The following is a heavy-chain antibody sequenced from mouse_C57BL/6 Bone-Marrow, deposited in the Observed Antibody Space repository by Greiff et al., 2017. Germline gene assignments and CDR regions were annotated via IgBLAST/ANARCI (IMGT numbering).Heavy chain of an antibody. CDR1: GFSINSDCY. J-gene: IGHJ4*01. Sequence: EVKLVESGPSLVRPSQTLSLTCTATGFSINSDCYWIWIRQFPGNKLEYIGYTFYSGITYYNPSLESRTYITRDTSKNQFSLKLSSVTTEDTATXYCARAPYYDGYPYYAMDYWGQGTSVTVSS. V-gene: IGHV3-3*01. CDR2: TFYSGIT. D-gene: IGHD2-3*01. CDR3: ARAPYYDGYPYYAMDY.